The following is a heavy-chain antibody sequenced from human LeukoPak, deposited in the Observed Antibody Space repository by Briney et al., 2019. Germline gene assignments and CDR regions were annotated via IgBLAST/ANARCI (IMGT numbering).Heavy chain of an antibody. V-gene: IGHV1-2*02. CDR2: INPNSGGT. CDR3: AREGYYDSSGDFDY. D-gene: IGHD3-22*01. J-gene: IGHJ4*02. CDR1: GYTFTDYY. Sequence: VASVKVSCKASGYTFTDYYMHWVRQAPGQGLEWMGWINPNSGGTKNAQKFRGRVTMTRDTSTNTAYMELSRLRSDDTAVYYCAREGYYDSSGDFDYWGQGTLVTVSS.